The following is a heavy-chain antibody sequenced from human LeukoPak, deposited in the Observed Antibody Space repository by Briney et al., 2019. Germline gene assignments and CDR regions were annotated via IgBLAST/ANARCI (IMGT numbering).Heavy chain of an antibody. Sequence: GGSLRLSCAASGFTFSSYAMSWVRQAPGKGLEWVSGISGSGGSTYYADSVKGRFTISRDNSKNTLYLQMNSLRAEDTAVYYCAKDENYYDSSGYQWYYYYYMDVWGKGTTVTISS. D-gene: IGHD3-22*01. CDR3: AKDENYYDSSGYQWYYYYYMDV. CDR2: ISGSGGST. CDR1: GFTFSSYA. J-gene: IGHJ6*03. V-gene: IGHV3-23*01.